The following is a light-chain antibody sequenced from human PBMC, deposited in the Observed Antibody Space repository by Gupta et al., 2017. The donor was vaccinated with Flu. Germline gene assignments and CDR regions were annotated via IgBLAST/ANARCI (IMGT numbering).Light chain of an antibody. CDR2: GAF. V-gene: IGKV3-20*01. J-gene: IGKJ5*01. Sequence: ENVLTQSPGTLSLSPGERATLSCRASQSVTSTHLAWYQQKAGQPPRLLIYGAFSRAIGIPDRFSGSGSGTDFTLTISRLEPEDFAVYYCHQYGSPFGHGTRLEIK. CDR3: HQYGSP. CDR1: QSVTSTH.